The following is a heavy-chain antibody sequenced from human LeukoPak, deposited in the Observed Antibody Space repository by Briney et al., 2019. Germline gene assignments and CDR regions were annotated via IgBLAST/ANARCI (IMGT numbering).Heavy chain of an antibody. CDR3: ARGPDSSGYCYYFDY. J-gene: IGHJ4*02. CDR1: GYSFTSCW. CDR2: IYPGDSDA. V-gene: IGHV5-51*01. D-gene: IGHD3-22*01. Sequence: GESLQISCRGSGYSFTSCWVGWVRQMPGKGLEWMGIIYPGDSDARYSPSFQGQVTISADKSISTAYLQWSSLKASDTAMYYCARGPDSSGYCYYFDYWGQGTLVTVSS.